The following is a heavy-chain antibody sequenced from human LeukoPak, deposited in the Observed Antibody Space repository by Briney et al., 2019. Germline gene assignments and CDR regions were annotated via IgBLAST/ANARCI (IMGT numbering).Heavy chain of an antibody. V-gene: IGHV3-7*01. Sequence: PGGSLRLSCAASGFTFRNYWMSWVRQAPGKGLEWVANIKEDGSEQYNVDSVKGRFTISRDNGKNSLFLHMNSLRAEDTAMYYCTVIAAIRADAFDIWGQGTMVTVSS. J-gene: IGHJ3*02. D-gene: IGHD2-15*01. CDR3: TVIAAIRADAFDI. CDR1: GFTFRNYW. CDR2: IKEDGSEQ.